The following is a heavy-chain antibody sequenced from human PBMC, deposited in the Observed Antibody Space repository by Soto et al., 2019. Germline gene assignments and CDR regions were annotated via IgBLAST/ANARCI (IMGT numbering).Heavy chain of an antibody. D-gene: IGHD1-26*01. J-gene: IGHJ4*02. CDR3: ARDPSIVGARTGFDY. CDR1: GFTFSSYA. CDR2: ISYDGSNK. V-gene: IGHV3-30-3*01. Sequence: PGGSLRLSCAASGFTFSSYAMHWVRQAPGKGLEWVAVISYDGSNKYYADSVKGRFTISRDNSKNTLYLQMNSLRAEDTAVYYCARDPSIVGARTGFDYWGQGTLVTVSS.